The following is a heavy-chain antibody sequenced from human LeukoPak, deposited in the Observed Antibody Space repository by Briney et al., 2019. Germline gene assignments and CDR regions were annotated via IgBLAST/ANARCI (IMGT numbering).Heavy chain of an antibody. J-gene: IGHJ4*02. CDR1: GFTFSAYG. CDR3: ARERRRDGYNYKDY. Sequence: GGSLRLSCAVSGFTFSAYGMHWVRQAPGKGLEWVAVISFDGSYQAYADSVKGRFTVFRDSSKNTLYLQLNSLRPEDAGLYYCARERRRDGYNYKDYWGQGTQVSVSS. V-gene: IGHV3-30*04. CDR2: ISFDGSYQ. D-gene: IGHD5-24*01.